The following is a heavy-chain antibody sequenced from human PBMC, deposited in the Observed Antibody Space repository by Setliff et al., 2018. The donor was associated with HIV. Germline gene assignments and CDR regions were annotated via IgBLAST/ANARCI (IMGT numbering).Heavy chain of an antibody. CDR1: GGSISSYY. D-gene: IGHD3-16*01. V-gene: IGHV4-4*07. CDR2: IYTSGST. CDR3: ARDVPWGDYYYYYGMDV. Sequence: SETLSLTCTVSGGSISSYYWSWIRQPAGKGLEWIGHIYTSGSTNYNPSLKSRVTMSVDTSKNQFSLKLSSVTAADTAVYYCARDVPWGDYYYYYGMDVWGQGTTVTVSS. J-gene: IGHJ6*02.